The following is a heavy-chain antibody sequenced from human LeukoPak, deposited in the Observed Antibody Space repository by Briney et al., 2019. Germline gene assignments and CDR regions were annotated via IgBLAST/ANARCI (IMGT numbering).Heavy chain of an antibody. D-gene: IGHD3-9*01. CDR1: GFTFSSYS. CDR3: AREPKYYDILTGWYYFDY. Sequence: PGGSLRLSCAAYGFTFSSYSMNWVRQAPGKGLEWVSSISSSSSYIYYADSVKGRFTISRNNAKNSLYLQMNSLRAEDTAVYYCAREPKYYDILTGWYYFDYWGQGTLVTVSS. V-gene: IGHV3-21*01. J-gene: IGHJ4*02. CDR2: ISSSSSYI.